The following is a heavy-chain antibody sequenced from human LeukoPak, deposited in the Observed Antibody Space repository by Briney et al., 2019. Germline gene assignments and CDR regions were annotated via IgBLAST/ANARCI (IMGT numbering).Heavy chain of an antibody. D-gene: IGHD6-13*01. CDR2: IYYSGST. CDR1: GGSISSYN. V-gene: IGHV4-59*08. J-gene: IGHJ4*02. Sequence: SETLSLTCTVSGGSISSYNWSWIRQPPGKGLEWIGYIYYSGSTNYNPSLKSRVTISVDTSKNQFSLKLSSVTAADTAVYYCARLRNSHSSSWYENSFDYWGQGTLVTVSS. CDR3: ARLRNSHSSSWYENSFDY.